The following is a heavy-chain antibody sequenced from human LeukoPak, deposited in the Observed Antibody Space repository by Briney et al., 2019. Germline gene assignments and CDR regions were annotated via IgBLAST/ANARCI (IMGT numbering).Heavy chain of an antibody. J-gene: IGHJ5*02. CDR1: GGSISSSSYY. CDR2: IYYSGST. D-gene: IGHD6-25*01. CDR3: VRQSAAAGTHWFDP. V-gene: IGHV4-39*01. Sequence: SETLSLTCTVSGGSISSSSYYWGWIRQPPGKGLEWIGSIYYSGSTYYNPSLKSRVTISVDTSKNQFSLKLSSVTAADTAVYYCVRQSAAAGTHWFDPWGQGTLVTVSS.